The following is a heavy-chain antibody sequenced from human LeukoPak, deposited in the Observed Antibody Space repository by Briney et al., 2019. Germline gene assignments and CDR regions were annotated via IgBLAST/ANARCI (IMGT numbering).Heavy chain of an antibody. CDR1: GFTFSAYA. V-gene: IGHV3-23*01. CDR2: ISGTGGST. CDR3: ARDSDYYDSSGYYSLGYYYYGMDV. D-gene: IGHD3-22*01. Sequence: GGSLRLSCAASGFTFSAYAMTWVRQAPEKGLEWVSAISGTGGSTYYVDSVKGRFTISRDNSKNTLYLQMNSLRAEDTAVYYCARDSDYYDSSGYYSLGYYYYGMDVWGQGTTVTVSS. J-gene: IGHJ6*02.